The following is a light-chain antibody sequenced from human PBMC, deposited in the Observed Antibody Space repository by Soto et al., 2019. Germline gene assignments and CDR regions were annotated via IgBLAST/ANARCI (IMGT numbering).Light chain of an antibody. CDR1: QSVSNNY. J-gene: IGKJ1*01. CDR3: QQYGNSWS. CDR2: AAS. V-gene: IGKV3-20*01. Sequence: EIVLTQSPGTLSFSPGERATLSCRASQSVSNNYLAWYQHIPGQAPRVLIYAASNRATGIPDRFSGSGSGTDFTLTISRVEPEDFAVYYCQQYGNSWSFGQGTKVEIK.